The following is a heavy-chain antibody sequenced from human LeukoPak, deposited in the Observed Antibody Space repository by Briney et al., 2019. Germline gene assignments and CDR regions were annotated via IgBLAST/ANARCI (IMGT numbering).Heavy chain of an antibody. D-gene: IGHD3-22*01. Sequence: TYYNPYLKSRITISVETAKNRFSLKLSSVTAADTAVYYCARHSGPLYDSSGYYSDDAFDIWGQGTMITVSS. V-gene: IGHV4-39*01. J-gene: IGHJ3*02. CDR2: T. CDR3: ARHSGPLYDSSGYYSDDAFDI.